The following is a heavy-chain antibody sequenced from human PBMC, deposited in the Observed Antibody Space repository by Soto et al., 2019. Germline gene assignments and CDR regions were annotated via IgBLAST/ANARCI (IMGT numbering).Heavy chain of an antibody. D-gene: IGHD3-3*01. CDR2: ISGSGDST. J-gene: IGHJ4*02. V-gene: IGHV3-23*01. Sequence: HPGGSLRLSCAASGFTFSSYAMSWVRQAPGKGLEWVSAISGSGDSTYYADSVKGRFTISRDNSKNTLYLQMNSLRAEDTAVYYCVKDYPLGVGKYYFEYWGQGTLVTVSS. CDR1: GFTFSSYA. CDR3: VKDYPLGVGKYYFEY.